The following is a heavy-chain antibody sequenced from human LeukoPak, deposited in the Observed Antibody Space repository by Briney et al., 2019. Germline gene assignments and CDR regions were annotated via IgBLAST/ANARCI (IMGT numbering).Heavy chain of an antibody. Sequence: PGGSLRLSCAASGFTFSDYYMSWVRQAPGKGLEWVSVIYSGGNTFYADSVKGRFTIARDNSKNTLYLQMNSLRAEDTAVYFCARVLILYYFDYWGQGALVTVSS. CDR2: IYSGGNT. J-gene: IGHJ4*02. CDR3: ARVLILYYFDY. CDR1: GFTFSDYY. V-gene: IGHV3-53*01. D-gene: IGHD2-15*01.